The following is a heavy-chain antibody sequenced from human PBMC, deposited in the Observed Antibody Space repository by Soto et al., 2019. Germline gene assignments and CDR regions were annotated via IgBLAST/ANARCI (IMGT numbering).Heavy chain of an antibody. CDR3: ARDLWPYYGGNFNGMDV. CDR1: GFTFSSYW. J-gene: IGHJ6*02. Sequence: LRLSCAASGFTFSSYWMHWVRQAPGKGLVWVSRINSDGSSTSYADSVKGRFTISRDNAKNTLYLQMNSLRAEDTAVYYCARDLWPYYGGNFNGMDVWGQGTTVTVSS. D-gene: IGHD4-17*01. CDR2: INSDGSST. V-gene: IGHV3-74*01.